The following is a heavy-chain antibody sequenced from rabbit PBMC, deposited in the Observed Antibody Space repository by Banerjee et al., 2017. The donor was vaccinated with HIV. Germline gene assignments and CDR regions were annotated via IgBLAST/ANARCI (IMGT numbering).Heavy chain of an antibody. CDR2: IYAGSTGTT. Sequence: QEQLEESGGDLVKPGASLTLTCTASGFSFSSGYYMCWVRQAPGKGLEWIACIYAGSTGTTHYASWAKGRFTISKTSSTTVTLQMTSLTAADTATYFCARDRRYSYDDHGDHYFNLWGPGTLVTVS. J-gene: IGHJ4*01. CDR1: GFSFSSGYY. V-gene: IGHV1S45*01. D-gene: IGHD2-1*01. CDR3: ARDRRYSYDDHGDHYFNL.